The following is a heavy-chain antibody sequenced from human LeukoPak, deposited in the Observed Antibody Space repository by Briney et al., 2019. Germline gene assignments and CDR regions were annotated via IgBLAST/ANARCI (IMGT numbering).Heavy chain of an antibody. V-gene: IGHV1-69*11. D-gene: IGHD3/OR15-3a*01. CDR1: GGTFSSYA. CDR3: ARDRDWNYLDY. J-gene: IGHJ4*02. CDR2: IIPILGTA. Sequence: ASVKVSCKASGGTFSSYAISWVRQAPGQGLEWMGRIIPILGTANYAQKFQGRVTITSDESTSTAYMELSSLRSEDTAVYYCARDRDWNYLDYWGQGTLVTVSS.